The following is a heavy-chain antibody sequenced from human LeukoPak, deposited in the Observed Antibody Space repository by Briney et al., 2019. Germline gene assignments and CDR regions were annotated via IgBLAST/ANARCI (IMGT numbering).Heavy chain of an antibody. J-gene: IGHJ6*02. D-gene: IGHD3-10*01. CDR3: VRVRKLGGYYYYGMDV. V-gene: IGHV1-8*01. CDR2: MNPNSGNT. Sequence: ASVKVSCKASGYTFTSYDINWVRQATGQGLEWMGWMNPNSGNTGYAQKFQGRVTMTRNTSISTAYMELSSLRSEDTAVYYCVRVRKLGGYYYYGMDVWGQGTTVTVSS. CDR1: GYTFTSYD.